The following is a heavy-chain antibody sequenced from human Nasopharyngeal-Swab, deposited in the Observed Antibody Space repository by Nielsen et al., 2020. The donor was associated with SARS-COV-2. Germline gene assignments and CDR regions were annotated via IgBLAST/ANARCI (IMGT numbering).Heavy chain of an antibody. J-gene: IGHJ6*03. Sequence: ASVQVSCQASRYTFTNYAMHWVRPAPGQRLEWMGWINAGNCNTKYSQKFQGRVTITRDTSASTAYMELSSLRSEDTAVYYCARDRAYSNYATYMDVWGKGTTVTVSS. V-gene: IGHV1-3*01. D-gene: IGHD4-11*01. CDR3: ARDRAYSNYATYMDV. CDR1: RYTFTNYA. CDR2: INAGNCNT.